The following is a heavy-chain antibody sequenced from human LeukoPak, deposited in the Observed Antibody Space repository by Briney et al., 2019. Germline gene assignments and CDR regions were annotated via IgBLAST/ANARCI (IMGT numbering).Heavy chain of an antibody. Sequence: ESPEIPLKGSGYHFDTYWLALVRQIPGKGLEGMAIFILGEYDTRQRPSFQGQVNISADQSIHSAHLHSNSLKASDPAMYYCARSLYGVNTWFDYWGQGTLVSVSS. J-gene: IGHJ4*02. CDR1: GYHFDTYW. V-gene: IGHV5-51*01. CDR2: FILGEYDT. D-gene: IGHD4/OR15-4a*01. CDR3: ARSLYGVNTWFDY.